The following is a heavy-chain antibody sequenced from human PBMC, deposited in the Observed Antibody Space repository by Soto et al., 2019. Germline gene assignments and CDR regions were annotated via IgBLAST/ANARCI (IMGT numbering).Heavy chain of an antibody. CDR2: ISSSSSYI. D-gene: IGHD6-6*01. Sequence: PGGSLRLSCAASGFTFSSYSMYWVRQAPGKGLEWVSSISSSSSYIYYADSVKGRFTISRDNAKNSLYLQMNSLRAEDTAVYYFSRKDRRVAARGPFDYSGQGTL. J-gene: IGHJ4*02. V-gene: IGHV3-21*01. CDR3: SRKDRRVAARGPFDY. CDR1: GFTFSSYS.